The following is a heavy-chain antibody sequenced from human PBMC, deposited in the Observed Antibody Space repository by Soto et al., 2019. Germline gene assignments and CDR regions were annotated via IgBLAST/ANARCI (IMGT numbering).Heavy chain of an antibody. CDR2: INPSGGST. V-gene: IGHV1-46*01. J-gene: IGHJ6*02. Sequence: ASVKVSCKASGYTFTSYYMHWVRQAPRQGPEWMGIINPSGGSTSYAQKCQGRVTMTRDTSTSTVYMELSCLRSEYTAVDYCARSGGRTVTTRGYYYYGMDVWGQGTTVTVSS. D-gene: IGHD4-17*01. CDR3: ARSGGRTVTTRGYYYYGMDV. CDR1: GYTFTSYY.